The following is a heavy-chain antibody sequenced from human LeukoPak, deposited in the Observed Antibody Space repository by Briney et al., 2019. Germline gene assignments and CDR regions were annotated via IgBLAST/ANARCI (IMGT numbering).Heavy chain of an antibody. CDR3: AKDSRQWLVRRDAFDI. CDR2: IRSDVSSK. D-gene: IGHD6-19*01. CDR1: GFSFSTYG. Sequence: GGSLRLSCAASGFSFSTYGMHWVRQAPGKGLEWVAIIRSDVSSKYYADSVKGRFTISRDNSKNTLYLQMNSLRAEDTAVYYCAKDSRQWLVRRDAFDIWGQGTMVTVSS. V-gene: IGHV3-30*02. J-gene: IGHJ3*02.